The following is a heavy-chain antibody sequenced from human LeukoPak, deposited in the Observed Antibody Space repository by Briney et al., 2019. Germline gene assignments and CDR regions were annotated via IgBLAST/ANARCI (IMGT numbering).Heavy chain of an antibody. V-gene: IGHV4-4*07. CDR3: ARDSDYGDYREDDAFDI. D-gene: IGHD4-17*01. J-gene: IGHJ3*02. CDR2: IYTSGST. CDR1: GGSISSYY. Sequence: SETLSLTCTVSGGSISSYYWSWIRQPAGKGLEWIGRIYTSGSTNYNPSLKSRVTMSVDTSKNQFSLKLSSVTVADTAVYYCARDSDYGDYREDDAFDIWGQGTMVTVSS.